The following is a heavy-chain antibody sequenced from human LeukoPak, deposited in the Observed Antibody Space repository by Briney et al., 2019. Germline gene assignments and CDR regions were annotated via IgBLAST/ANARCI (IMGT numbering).Heavy chain of an antibody. Sequence: GGSLRLSCEASGFTFSTSWMSWVRQAPGKGLEWVADINEDGIETYYVHSLRGRFTISRDNANNSLFVQMGSLRAEDTAVYYCARQARVTHFYGGFGSHFDFWGQGILVTVSS. D-gene: IGHD3-10*01. J-gene: IGHJ4*02. CDR2: INEDGIET. V-gene: IGHV3-7*01. CDR3: ARQARVTHFYGGFGSHFDF. CDR1: GFTFSTSW.